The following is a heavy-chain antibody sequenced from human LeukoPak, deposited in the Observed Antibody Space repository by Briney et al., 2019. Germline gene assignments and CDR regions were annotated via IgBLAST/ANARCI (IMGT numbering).Heavy chain of an antibody. J-gene: IGHJ6*02. CDR3: AKDDYSGTSWDYYYGMDV. V-gene: IGHV3-30*18. Sequence: GRSLRLSCAASGFTFSSYGMHWVRQAPGKGLEWVAAISYDGSNKYYADSVKGRFTISRDNSKNTLYLQMNSLRAEDTAVYYCAKDDYSGTSWDYYYGMDVWGQGTTVTVSS. D-gene: IGHD1-26*01. CDR1: GFTFSSYG. CDR2: ISYDGSNK.